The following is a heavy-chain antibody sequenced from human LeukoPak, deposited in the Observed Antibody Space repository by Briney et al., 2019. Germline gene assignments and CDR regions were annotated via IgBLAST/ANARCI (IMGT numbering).Heavy chain of an antibody. CDR3: ARDRYYGSGSYLSWYNWFDP. Sequence: PGGSLRLSCAASGFTFSSYAMHWVRQAPGKGLEWVAVISYDGSNKYYADSVKGRFTISRDNSKNMVYLQMNSLRAEDTAVYYCARDRYYGSGSYLSWYNWFDPWGQGTLVTVSS. CDR2: ISYDGSNK. D-gene: IGHD3-10*01. CDR1: GFTFSSYA. V-gene: IGHV3-30*14. J-gene: IGHJ5*02.